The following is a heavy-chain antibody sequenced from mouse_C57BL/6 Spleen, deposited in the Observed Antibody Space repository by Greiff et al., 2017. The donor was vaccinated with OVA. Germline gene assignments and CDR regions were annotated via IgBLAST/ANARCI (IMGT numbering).Heavy chain of an antibody. V-gene: IGHV1-55*01. CDR2: IYPGSGST. CDR3: ARGLRRIDYARDY. D-gene: IGHD2-4*01. Sequence: QVQLKQPGAELVKPGASVKMSCKASGYTFTSYWITWVKQRPGPGLEWIGDIYPGSGSTNYNEQFKSKATLTVDTSSSPAYMQLSSLTSEDSAVYYCARGLRRIDYARDYWGQGTSVTVSS. J-gene: IGHJ4*01. CDR1: GYTFTSYW.